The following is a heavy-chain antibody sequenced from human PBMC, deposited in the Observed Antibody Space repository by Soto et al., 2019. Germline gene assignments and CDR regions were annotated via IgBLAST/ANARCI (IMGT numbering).Heavy chain of an antibody. D-gene: IGHD6-13*01. CDR2: IFHDGYI. CDR3: ARLQTAVPHY. V-gene: IGHV4-39*01. J-gene: IGHJ4*02. CDR1: GDSISGSPYY. Sequence: QVQLQESGPGLVMPSETLSLTCSVSGDSISGSPYYWGCIRQPPGKRLEWIGSIFHDGYIVYTPSLKSRVTISVDTSKNQFSLKLTSVAAADTAIYFCARLQTAVPHYWGQGILVTVSS.